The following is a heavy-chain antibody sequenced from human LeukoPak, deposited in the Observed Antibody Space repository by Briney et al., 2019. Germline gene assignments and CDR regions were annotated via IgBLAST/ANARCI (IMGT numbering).Heavy chain of an antibody. CDR2: IHYSGST. Sequence: SETLSLTCTVSGGSISSYYWAWIRQPPGKGLEWIGSIHYSGSTYYNPSLQSRVTISIDTSKNQFPLKLRFVTAADTAVYYCARVRCSGGSCPYYYYYYYMDVWGKGTTVTVSS. CDR1: GGSISSYY. D-gene: IGHD2-15*01. CDR3: ARVRCSGGSCPYYYYYYYMDV. J-gene: IGHJ6*03. V-gene: IGHV4-39*06.